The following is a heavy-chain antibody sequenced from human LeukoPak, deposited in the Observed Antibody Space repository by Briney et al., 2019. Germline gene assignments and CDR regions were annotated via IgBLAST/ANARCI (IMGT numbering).Heavy chain of an antibody. Sequence: GGSLRLSCAASGFTFSSYGMSWVRQAPGKGLEWVSSISSSGSYIYYADSVKGRFTVSRDNAKNSLYLQMNSLRAEDTAVYYCAKDPPYYYDSSGYGGGAFDIWGQGTMVTVSS. D-gene: IGHD3-22*01. CDR1: GFTFSSYG. CDR3: AKDPPYYYDSSGYGGGAFDI. J-gene: IGHJ3*02. CDR2: ISSSGSYI. V-gene: IGHV3-21*04.